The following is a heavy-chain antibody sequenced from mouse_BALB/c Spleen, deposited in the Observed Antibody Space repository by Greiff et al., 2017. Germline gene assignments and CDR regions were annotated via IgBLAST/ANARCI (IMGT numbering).Heavy chain of an antibody. D-gene: IGHD1-1*01. CDR3: ARDRGSSPWFAY. CDR2: INSNGGST. CDR1: GFTFSSYG. V-gene: IGHV5-6-3*01. Sequence: DVHLVESGGGLVQPGGSLKLSCAASGFTFSSYGMSWVRQTPDKRLELVATINSNGGSTYYPDSVKGRFTISRDNAKNTLYLQMSSLKSEDTAMYYCARDRGSSPWFAYWGQGTLVTVSA. J-gene: IGHJ3*01.